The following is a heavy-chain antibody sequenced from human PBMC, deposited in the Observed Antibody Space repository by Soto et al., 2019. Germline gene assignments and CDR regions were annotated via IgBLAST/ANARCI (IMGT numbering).Heavy chain of an antibody. CDR3: ARELERGYSQALGMDV. J-gene: IGHJ6*02. V-gene: IGHV1-69*01. Sequence: QVPLVQSGAEVKKPGSSVKVSCKASGGTFSSYAISWVRQAPGQGLEWMGGIIPIFGTANYAQKFQGRVTITADESTSTAYMELSSLRSEDTAVYYCARELERGYSQALGMDVCGQGTTVTVSS. D-gene: IGHD5-18*01. CDR1: GGTFSSYA. CDR2: IIPIFGTA.